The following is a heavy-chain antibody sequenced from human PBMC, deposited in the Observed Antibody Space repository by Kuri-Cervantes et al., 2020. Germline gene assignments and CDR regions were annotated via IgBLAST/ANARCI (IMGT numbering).Heavy chain of an antibody. D-gene: IGHD1-26*01. CDR3: AKGSGSTVGGNGFDY. CDR2: IWYDGSNK. Sequence: GGSLRLSCAASGFTFSSYGMHWVRQAPGKGLEWVAVIWYDGSNKYYADSVKGRFTISRDNSKNMLYLQMNSLRAEDTAVYYCAKGSGSTVGGNGFDYWGQGTLVTVSS. CDR1: GFTFSSYG. V-gene: IGHV3-33*06. J-gene: IGHJ4*02.